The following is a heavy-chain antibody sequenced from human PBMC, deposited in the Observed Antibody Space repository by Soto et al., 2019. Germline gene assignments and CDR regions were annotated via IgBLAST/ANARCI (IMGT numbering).Heavy chain of an antibody. CDR2: IYYSGST. CDR3: ARADPAMADFDY. CDR1: GGSISSGDYY. J-gene: IGHJ4*02. V-gene: IGHV4-30-4*01. D-gene: IGHD5-18*01. Sequence: PSETLSLTCTVSGGSISSGDYYWSWIRQPPGKGLEWIGYIYYSGSTYYNPSLKSRVTISVDTSKNQFSLKLSSVTAADTAVYYCARADPAMADFDYWGQGTLVTVSS.